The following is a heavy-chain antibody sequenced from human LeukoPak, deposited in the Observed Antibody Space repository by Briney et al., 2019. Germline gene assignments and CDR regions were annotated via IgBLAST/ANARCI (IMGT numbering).Heavy chain of an antibody. CDR3: VRDRSSPNPFFDS. CDR2: IHHSGSAY. CDR1: GGSISSGDYY. D-gene: IGHD6-19*01. V-gene: IGHV4-30-4*01. Sequence: KPSETLSLTCTVSGGSISSGDYYWSWIRQPPGKGLEWIGYIHHSGSAYYYNPSLKSRVTMSVDTSKNQFSLKLSSVGAADTAVYYCVRDRSSPNPFFDSWGQGTLVTVSS. J-gene: IGHJ4*02.